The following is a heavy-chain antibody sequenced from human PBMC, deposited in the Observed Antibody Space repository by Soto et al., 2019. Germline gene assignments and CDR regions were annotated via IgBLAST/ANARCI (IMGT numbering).Heavy chain of an antibody. CDR3: AQDSFSVPTY. CDR2: IKPDGSLK. V-gene: IGHV3-7*01. CDR1: GSTRTNYW. D-gene: IGHD3-16*02. J-gene: IGHJ4*02. Sequence: GSLRLSCAVSGSTRTNYWMAWVRQAPGKGLEWVANIKPDGSLKSYVASVKGRFTISRDSANNSLYLQMNSLRAEDTAVYYCAQDSFSVPTYWSRGTLVTVSS.